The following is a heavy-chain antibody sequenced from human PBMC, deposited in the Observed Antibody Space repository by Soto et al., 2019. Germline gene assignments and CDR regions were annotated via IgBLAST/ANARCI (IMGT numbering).Heavy chain of an antibody. D-gene: IGHD3-22*01. CDR3: ARNNYYDSSGYYHFIDY. CDR2: IYYSGST. J-gene: IGHJ4*02. V-gene: IGHV4-30-4*01. CDR1: GGSISSGDYY. Sequence: SETLSLSCTVSGGSISSGDYYWSWIRQPPGKGLEWIGYIYYSGSTYYNPSLKSRVTISVDTSKNQFSLKLSSVTAADTAVYYCARNNYYDSSGYYHFIDYWGQGTLVTVSS.